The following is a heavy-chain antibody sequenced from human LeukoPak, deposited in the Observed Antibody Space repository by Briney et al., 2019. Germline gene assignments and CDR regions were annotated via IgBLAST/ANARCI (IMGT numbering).Heavy chain of an antibody. CDR3: ARDVSTSSTFDS. D-gene: IGHD2/OR15-2a*01. CDR2: VYTSGTT. J-gene: IGHJ4*02. V-gene: IGHV4-4*07. Sequence: SETLSLTCTVFGASISGFYWSWIRQPAGKGLEWIGRVYTSGTTNYNPSLRGRVSMSVDMSKKQFFLSLYSVTAADTAVYYCARDVSTSSTFDSWGQGILVTVSS. CDR1: GASISGFY.